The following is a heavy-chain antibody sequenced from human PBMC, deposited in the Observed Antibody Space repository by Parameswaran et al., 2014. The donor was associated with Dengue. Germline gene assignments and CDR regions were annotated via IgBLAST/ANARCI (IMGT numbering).Heavy chain of an antibody. CDR2: VIPIFGTA. J-gene: IGHJ6*02. Sequence: SWVRQAPGQGLEWMGGVIPIFGTANYAQKFQGRVTITADESTSTAYMELSSLRSEDTAVYYCARLGTGTGVEDYYYYGMDVWGQGTTVTVSS. CDR3: ARLGTGTGVEDYYYYGMDV. V-gene: IGHV1-69*01. D-gene: IGHD6-13*01.